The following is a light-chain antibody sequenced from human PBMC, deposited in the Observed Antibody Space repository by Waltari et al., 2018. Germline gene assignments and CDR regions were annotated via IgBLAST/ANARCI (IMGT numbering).Light chain of an antibody. V-gene: IGKV3-11*01. J-gene: IGKJ2*01. CDR3: QQRSIWPYT. CDR1: QSLDRF. Sequence: VLTQSPVTLSLSPGERATLSVRTSQSLDRFVSWFQHRPGQPPRLPIYAVSDRVPGVPDRFSGRWCGTDFTLNISRLGPEDFAMYYCQQRSIWPYTFGQGTKLEIK. CDR2: AVS.